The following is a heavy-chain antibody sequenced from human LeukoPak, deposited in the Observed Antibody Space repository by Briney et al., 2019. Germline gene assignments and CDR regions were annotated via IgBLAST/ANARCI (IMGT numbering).Heavy chain of an antibody. CDR1: GGSISSYY. CDR2: IYYSGST. D-gene: IGHD1-7*01. V-gene: IGHV4-59*08. CDR3: ARRAYNWNYGY. J-gene: IGHJ4*02. Sequence: SETLSLTCTVSGGSISSYYWSWIRQPPGKGLEWIGYIYYSGSTNYNPSLKSRVTISVDTSKNQFSLKLSSVTAADTAVYYCARRAYNWNYGYWGQGTLVTVSS.